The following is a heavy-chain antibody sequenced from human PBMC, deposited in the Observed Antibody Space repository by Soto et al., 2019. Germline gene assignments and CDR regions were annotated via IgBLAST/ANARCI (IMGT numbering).Heavy chain of an antibody. CDR1: GGSFSGYY. CDR2: INHSGST. J-gene: IGHJ5*02. D-gene: IGHD2-2*01. V-gene: IGHV4-34*01. CDR3: ARFPMLVVPAALKKNWFDP. Sequence: SETLSLTCAVYGGSFSGYYWSWIRQPPGKGLEWIGEINHSGSTNYNPSLKSRVTISVDTSKNQFSLKLSSVTAADTAVYYCARFPMLVVPAALKKNWFDPGAREPWSPSPQ.